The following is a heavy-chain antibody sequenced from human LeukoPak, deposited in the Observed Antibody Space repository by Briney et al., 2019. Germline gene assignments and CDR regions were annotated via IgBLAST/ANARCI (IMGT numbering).Heavy chain of an antibody. CDR2: IYYSGST. Sequence: PSETLSLTCTVSGGSISSTSYYWGWIRQPPGKGLEWIGTIYYSGSTYYNPSLKSRVTISVDTSKNQFLLKLSSVTAADTAVYYCASHSPLSIFGVVTIPACCDPWGQGTLVTVSS. D-gene: IGHD3-3*01. V-gene: IGHV4-39*01. CDR1: GGSISSTSYY. CDR3: ASHSPLSIFGVVTIPACCDP. J-gene: IGHJ5*02.